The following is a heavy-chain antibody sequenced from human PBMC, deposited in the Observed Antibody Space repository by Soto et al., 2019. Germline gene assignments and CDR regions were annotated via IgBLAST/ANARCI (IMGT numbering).Heavy chain of an antibody. CDR2: IYHSGST. CDR3: ARAGPYYYGSGSYYLFDY. CDR1: GYSISSGYY. V-gene: IGHV4-38-2*01. Sequence: PSETLSLTCAVSGYSISSGYYWGWIRQPPGKGLEWIGSIYHSGSTYYNPSLKSRVTISVNTSKNQFSLTLSSVTAADTAVYYCARAGPYYYGSGSYYLFDYWGQGTLVTVSS. D-gene: IGHD3-10*01. J-gene: IGHJ4*02.